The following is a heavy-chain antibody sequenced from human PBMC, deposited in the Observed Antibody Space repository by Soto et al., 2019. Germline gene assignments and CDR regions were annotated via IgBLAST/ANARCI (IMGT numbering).Heavy chain of an antibody. D-gene: IGHD3-22*01. CDR1: GFTFSSYV. CDR2: ISGSGGNT. J-gene: IGHJ4*02. V-gene: IGHV3-23*01. Sequence: EVQLLESGGGLVQPGGSLRLSCAGSGFTFSSYVMSWVRQAPGKGLEWVSAISGSGGNTYYADSVKGRFTISRDNSKNTLYLQMNSLRAEDTAVYYCAKTDGSSGYYNGYWGQGTLVTVSS. CDR3: AKTDGSSGYYNGY.